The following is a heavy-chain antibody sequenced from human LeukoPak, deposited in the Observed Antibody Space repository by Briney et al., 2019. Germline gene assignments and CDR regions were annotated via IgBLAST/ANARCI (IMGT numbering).Heavy chain of an antibody. CDR1: GYTLTELS. Sequence: ASVKVSCKVSGYTLTELSMHWVRQAPGKGLEWMGGFDPEDGETIYAQEFQGRVTMTEDTSTDTAYMELSSLRSEDTAVYYCATRQLRYYDSSGYYSAWCYWGQGTLVTVSS. CDR2: FDPEDGET. J-gene: IGHJ4*02. V-gene: IGHV1-24*01. CDR3: ATRQLRYYDSSGYYSAWCY. D-gene: IGHD3-22*01.